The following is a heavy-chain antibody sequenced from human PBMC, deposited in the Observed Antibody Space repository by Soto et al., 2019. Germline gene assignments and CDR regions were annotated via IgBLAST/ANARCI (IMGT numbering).Heavy chain of an antibody. CDR3: ARGGLQHALDV. CDR2: VNNDGTDT. V-gene: IGHV3-74*03. J-gene: IGHJ6*02. Sequence: EVQLVESGGGLVQPGGSLRLSCAASGFTFSNYWMYWVRQAPGKGLVWVSRVNNDGTDTTHADSVKGRFTISRDNAENTSYLKMNSLRAEDTAVYYCARGGLQHALDVWGQGSTVTVSS. CDR1: GFTFSNYW. D-gene: IGHD6-13*01.